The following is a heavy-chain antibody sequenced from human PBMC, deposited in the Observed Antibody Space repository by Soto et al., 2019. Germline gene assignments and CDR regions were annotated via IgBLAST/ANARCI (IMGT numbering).Heavy chain of an antibody. CDR3: TTDFLWARGYCTNGVCSLDAFDI. J-gene: IGHJ3*02. V-gene: IGHV3-15*01. Sequence: EVQLVESGGGLVKPGGSLRLSCAASGFTFSNAWMSWVRQAPGKGLEWVGRIKSKTDGGTTDYAAPVKGRFTISRDDSKSTLYLQMNSLKSEDTAVYYCTTDFLWARGYCTNGVCSLDAFDIWGHGTMVTVSS. D-gene: IGHD2-8*01. CDR1: GFTFSNAW. CDR2: IKSKTDGGTT.